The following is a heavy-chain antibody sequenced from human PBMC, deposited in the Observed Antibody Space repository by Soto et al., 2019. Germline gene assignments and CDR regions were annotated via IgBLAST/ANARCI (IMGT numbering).Heavy chain of an antibody. J-gene: IGHJ3*02. D-gene: IGHD5-12*01. V-gene: IGHV4-31*02. CDR2: IHYSGTT. Sequence: SETLSLTXTVSGGSISSGNYYWSWIRQHPGKGLEWIGYIHYSGTTYYNPSLKSRITISVDTSKNQFSLMLSSVTAADTAVYYCARRDIVATSGAFDIWGQGTMVTVSS. CDR1: GGSISSGNYY. CDR3: ARRDIVATSGAFDI.